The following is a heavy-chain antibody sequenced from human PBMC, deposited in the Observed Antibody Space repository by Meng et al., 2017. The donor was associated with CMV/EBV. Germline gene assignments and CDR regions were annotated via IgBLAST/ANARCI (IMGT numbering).Heavy chain of an antibody. D-gene: IGHD2-2*01. CDR3: ARGPRVVVPAATDY. CDR2: ISAYNGNT. CDR1: GYTFTSYG. J-gene: IGHJ4*02. Sequence: ASVKVSCKASGYTFTSYGISWVRQAPGQGLEWMGWISAYNGNTNYAQKLQGRVTMTTDTSTSTAYMELRSLRSDDTAVYYCARGPRVVVPAATDYWARERWSPSPQ. V-gene: IGHV1-18*01.